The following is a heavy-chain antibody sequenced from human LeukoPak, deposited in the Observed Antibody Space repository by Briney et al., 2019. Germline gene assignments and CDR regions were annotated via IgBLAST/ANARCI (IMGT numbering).Heavy chain of an antibody. Sequence: SETLSLTCTVSGASISSYYWSWIRQPPGEGPEWIGYVHYSGSTNYNPSLKSRVTISVDTSKNQFSLKLSSVTAADTAVYYCARQGRDGYDYVRYWGQGTLVTASS. CDR1: GASISSYY. D-gene: IGHD5-24*01. CDR2: VHYSGST. V-gene: IGHV4-59*01. J-gene: IGHJ4*02. CDR3: ARQGRDGYDYVRY.